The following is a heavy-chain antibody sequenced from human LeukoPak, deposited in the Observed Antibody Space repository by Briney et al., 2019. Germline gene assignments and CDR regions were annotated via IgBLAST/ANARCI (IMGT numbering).Heavy chain of an antibody. CDR2: IYYSGST. J-gene: IGHJ4*02. D-gene: IGHD4-17*01. CDR3: ARSYGDYGDY. CDR1: GGSVSSGSYY. Sequence: PSETLSLTCTVSGGSVSSGSYYWSWIRQPPGKGLEWIGYIYYSGSTNYNPSLKSRVTISVDTSKNQFSLKLSSVTAADTAVYYCARSYGDYGDYWGQGTLVTVSS. V-gene: IGHV4-61*01.